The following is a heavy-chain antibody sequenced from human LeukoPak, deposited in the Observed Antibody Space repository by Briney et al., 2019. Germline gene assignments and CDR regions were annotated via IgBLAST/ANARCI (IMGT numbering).Heavy chain of an antibody. CDR3: ARDRRDGSGTNSAFDI. CDR1: GFTFSDYY. V-gene: IGHV3-11*01. Sequence: PGGSLRLSCAASGFTFSDYYMSWIRQAPGKGLEWVSYISSSGSTIYYADSVKGRFTISRDNAKNSLYLQMNSLRAEDTAVHYCARDRRDGSGTNSAFDIWGQGTMVTVSS. D-gene: IGHD3-10*01. CDR2: ISSSGSTI. J-gene: IGHJ3*02.